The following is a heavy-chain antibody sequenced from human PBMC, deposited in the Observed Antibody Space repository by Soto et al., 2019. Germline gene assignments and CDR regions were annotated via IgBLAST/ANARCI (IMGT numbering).Heavy chain of an antibody. CDR3: MRQAPRCRHYFYFGMDV. V-gene: IGHV3-23*01. CDR1: GFTFSSYA. Sequence: EVQLLESGGGLVQPGGSLRLSCAASGFTFSSYAMSWVRQAPGKGLEWVSGISSSGGSKYYADSVKGRFTISRDNSKNTLCLRMNRPRVEDTAVYYGMRQAPRCRHYFYFGMDVWGHGTTVTVSS. J-gene: IGHJ6*02. D-gene: IGHD4-17*01. CDR2: ISSSGGSK.